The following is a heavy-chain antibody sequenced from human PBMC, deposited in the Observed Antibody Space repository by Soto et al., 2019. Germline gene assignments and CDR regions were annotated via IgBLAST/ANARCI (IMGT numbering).Heavy chain of an antibody. V-gene: IGHV1-2*04. Sequence: QVQLVQSGAELRKPGASVTVSCRSSGDSFNDYYIHWVRQDPGQGIEWMGWINPNGGVTKYAQKFQGWVSMTRDTSIRTVYMQLSRLRSDDTAVYYCARESGGATATLDYYYFYMDVWGTGTTVTVSS. J-gene: IGHJ6*03. D-gene: IGHD5-12*01. CDR2: INPNGGVT. CDR1: GDSFNDYY. CDR3: ARESGGATATLDYYYFYMDV.